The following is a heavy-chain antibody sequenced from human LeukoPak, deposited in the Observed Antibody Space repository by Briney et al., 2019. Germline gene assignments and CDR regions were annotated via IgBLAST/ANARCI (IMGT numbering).Heavy chain of an antibody. D-gene: IGHD3-10*01. CDR2: ISSSGSTI. Sequence: GGSLRLSCAASGFTFSSYEMNWVRQAPGKGLEWVSHISSSGSTIYDADSVEGRFTISRDNAKNSLYLQMNSLRAEDTAVYYCARVGVRGVSTFDYWGQGILVTVSS. CDR3: ARVGVRGVSTFDY. CDR1: GFTFSSYE. V-gene: IGHV3-48*03. J-gene: IGHJ4*02.